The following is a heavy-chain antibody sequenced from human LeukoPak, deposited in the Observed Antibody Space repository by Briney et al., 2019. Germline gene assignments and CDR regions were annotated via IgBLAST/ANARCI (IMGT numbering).Heavy chain of an antibody. V-gene: IGHV4-39*07. Sequence: SETLSLTCAVSGGSISTDSYYWGWIRRPPGKGLEWIASVYHSGDTYYSSSLKSRVTISVDTSKNQFSLKLTSVTAADTAVYYCARDVKRYDSSGYYGYYFDYWGQGTLVTVSS. CDR2: VYHSGDT. CDR1: GGSISTDSYY. D-gene: IGHD3-22*01. CDR3: ARDVKRYDSSGYYGYYFDY. J-gene: IGHJ4*02.